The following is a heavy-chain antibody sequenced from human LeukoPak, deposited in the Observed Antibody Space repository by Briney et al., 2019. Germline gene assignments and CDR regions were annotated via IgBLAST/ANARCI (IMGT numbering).Heavy chain of an antibody. J-gene: IGHJ4*02. CDR3: ARSRGAVADFDY. D-gene: IGHD6-19*01. CDR2: IIPIFGTA. CDR1: GGTFSSYA. Sequence: GASVKVSCKASGGTFSSYAISWVRQAPGQGLEWMGGIIPIFGTANYAQKFQGRVTITADESTSTAYMELSSLRSEDTAVYYCARSRGAVADFDYWGQGTLVTVSP. V-gene: IGHV1-69*13.